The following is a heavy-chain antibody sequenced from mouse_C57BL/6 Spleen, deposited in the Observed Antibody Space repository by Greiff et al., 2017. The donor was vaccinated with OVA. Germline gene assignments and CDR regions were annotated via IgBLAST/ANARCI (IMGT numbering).Heavy chain of an antibody. D-gene: IGHD2-2*01. CDR2: LWWDDDR. V-gene: IGHV8-8*01. CDR3: ARATTMVTTKYFDV. J-gene: IGHJ1*03. Sequence: VKLMESGPGILQPSPTLSLTCSFSGFSLSTFGMGVGWIRQPSGKGLEWLAHLWWDDDRYYNPALKSRLTLSKDTSKNTVFLKIANVDTADTAVYYCARATTMVTTKYFDVWGTGTTVTVSS. CDR1: GFSLSTFGMG.